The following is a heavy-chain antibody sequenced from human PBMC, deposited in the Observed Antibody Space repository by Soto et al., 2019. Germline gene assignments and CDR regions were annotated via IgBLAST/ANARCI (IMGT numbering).Heavy chain of an antibody. CDR1: GGSISSYY. Sequence: PSETLSLTCTVSGGSISSYYWSWIRQPPGKGLEWIGYIYYSGSTNYNPSLKSRVTISVDTSKNQFSLKLSSVTAADTAVYYCARGHCGGDCYLYYYYGMDVWGQGTTVTVSS. J-gene: IGHJ6*02. D-gene: IGHD2-21*02. CDR2: IYYSGST. V-gene: IGHV4-59*01. CDR3: ARGHCGGDCYLYYYYGMDV.